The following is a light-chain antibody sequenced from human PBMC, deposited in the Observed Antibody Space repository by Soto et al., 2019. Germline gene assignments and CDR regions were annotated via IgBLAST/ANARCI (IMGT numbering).Light chain of an antibody. J-gene: IGKJ4*01. V-gene: IGKV3-15*01. Sequence: EVVMTQSPATLSLSPGEAAALSCRASQGVNSNLAWYQQKPGQAPRLLLYDASTRATGIPARFSGSGSGTEFTLTISSLQPEDIALYYGQQYNRWPLTFGGGTKVEIK. CDR1: QGVNSN. CDR2: DAS. CDR3: QQYNRWPLT.